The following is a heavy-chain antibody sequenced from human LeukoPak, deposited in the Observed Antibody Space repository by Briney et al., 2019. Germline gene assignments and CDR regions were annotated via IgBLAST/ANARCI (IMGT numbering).Heavy chain of an antibody. V-gene: IGHV1-8*01. Sequence: ASVKVSCKAFGYTFTSYDINWVRQATGQGLEWMGWMNPNSGNTGYAQKFQGRVTMTRDMSTSTVYMELSSLRSEDTAVYYCARDNDFDYWGQGTLVTVSS. D-gene: IGHD2-8*01. CDR1: GYTFTSYD. J-gene: IGHJ4*02. CDR3: ARDNDFDY. CDR2: MNPNSGNT.